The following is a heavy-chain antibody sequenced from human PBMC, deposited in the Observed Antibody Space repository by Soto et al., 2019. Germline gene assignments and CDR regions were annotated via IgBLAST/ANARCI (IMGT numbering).Heavy chain of an antibody. Sequence: QVQLVESGGGVVQPGKSLRLSCAASGFIFSNYGMHWVRQAPGKGLEWVALISFDGKNRNYADSVKGRFNIYRDNPKNTLYLEMNSLRPEDTAFYYCAKRGGVVGGSEHPFFEYWGQATLVTVSS. V-gene: IGHV3-30*18. CDR3: AKRGGVVGGSEHPFFEY. J-gene: IGHJ4*02. D-gene: IGHD2-15*01. CDR2: ISFDGKNR. CDR1: GFIFSNYG.